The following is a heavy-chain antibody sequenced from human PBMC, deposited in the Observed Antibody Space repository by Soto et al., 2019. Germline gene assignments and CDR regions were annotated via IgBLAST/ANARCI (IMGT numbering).Heavy chain of an antibody. V-gene: IGHV1-18*01. CDR2: ISAYNGNT. D-gene: IGHD5-18*01. CDR1: GYTFTSYG. Sequence: ASVKVSCKASGYTFTSYGISWVRQAPGQGLEWMGWISAYNGNTNYAQKLQGRVTMTTDTSTSTAYMELRSLRSDDTAVYYCAREPFPRWIQLGGNYYGMDVWGQGTTVTVSS. J-gene: IGHJ6*02. CDR3: AREPFPRWIQLGGNYYGMDV.